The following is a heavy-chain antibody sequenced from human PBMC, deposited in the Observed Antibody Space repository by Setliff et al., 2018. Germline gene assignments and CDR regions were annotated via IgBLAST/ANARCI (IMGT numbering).Heavy chain of an antibody. J-gene: IGHJ6*02. CDR2: IYYSGST. CDR1: GGSISSGGYY. CDR3: ARDRQYCSSPTCYSSYFYYYGMDV. D-gene: IGHD2-2*02. V-gene: IGHV4-31*02. Sequence: SETLSLTCTVSGGSISSGGYYWSWIRQHPGKGLEWIGYIYYSGSTHYNPSLKSRVTISVDTSKNQFSLKLSSVTAADTAVYYCARDRQYCSSPTCYSSYFYYYGMDVWGQGTTVTVSS.